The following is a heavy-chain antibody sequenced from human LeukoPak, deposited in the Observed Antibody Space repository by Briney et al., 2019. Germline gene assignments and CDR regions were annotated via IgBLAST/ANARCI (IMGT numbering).Heavy chain of an antibody. Sequence: PGGSLRLSCAASGFTFSSYAMHWVRQAPGKGLEWVAVISYDGSNKYYADSVKGRFTISRDNSKNTLYLQMNSLRAEDTAVYYCARDLSLDYWGQGTLVTVSS. J-gene: IGHJ4*02. D-gene: IGHD2/OR15-2a*01. CDR1: GFTFSSYA. CDR2: ISYDGSNK. V-gene: IGHV3-30*04. CDR3: ARDLSLDY.